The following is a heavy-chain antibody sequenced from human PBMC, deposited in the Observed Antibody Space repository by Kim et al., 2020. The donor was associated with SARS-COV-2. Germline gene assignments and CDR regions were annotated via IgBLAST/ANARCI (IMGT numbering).Heavy chain of an antibody. CDR2: ITFDGSNK. CDR1: GFIFSNYG. CDR3: AKDSYVSGTYYIHTHYYSMDV. Sequence: GGSLRLSCAASGFIFSNYGIHWVRQAPGKGLEWVAVITFDGSNKYYADAVKGRFTISRDNSKNTLFLQMNSLRAEDTALYYCAKDSYVSGTYYIHTHYYSMDVWGQGNTVPVPS. D-gene: IGHD3-10*01. V-gene: IGHV3-30*18. J-gene: IGHJ6*02.